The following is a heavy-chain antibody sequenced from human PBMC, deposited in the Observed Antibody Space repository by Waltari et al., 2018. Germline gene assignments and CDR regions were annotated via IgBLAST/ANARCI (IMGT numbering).Heavy chain of an antibody. J-gene: IGHJ3*01. D-gene: IGHD2-2*01. CDR3: ARDHSTSWSHDAYDV. CDR1: DQSIKSGFY. V-gene: IGHV4-38-2*02. Sequence: QVKLQESGPGLVRPSETLSLTCLVSDQSIKSGFYWGWLRLPPGKGLEWIGSVYHSGATYYNPSLSSRVTISVDTSKNQVFRRLASVTAADTGMYYCARDHSTSWSHDAYDVWGPGTMVTVAS. CDR2: VYHSGAT.